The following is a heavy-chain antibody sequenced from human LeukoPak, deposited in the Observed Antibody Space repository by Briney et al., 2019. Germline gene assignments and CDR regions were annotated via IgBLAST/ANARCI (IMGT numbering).Heavy chain of an antibody. Sequence: ASVKVSCKASGGTFSSYAISWVRQAPGQGLEWMGRIIPILGIANYAQKFQGRVTITADKSTSTAYMELSSLRSEDTAVYYCARDQSPDDYDYVWGSYRSPYYGMDVWGQGTTVTVSS. CDR1: GGTFSSYA. CDR2: IIPILGIA. J-gene: IGHJ6*02. CDR3: ARDQSPDDYDYVWGSYRSPYYGMDV. D-gene: IGHD3-16*02. V-gene: IGHV1-69*04.